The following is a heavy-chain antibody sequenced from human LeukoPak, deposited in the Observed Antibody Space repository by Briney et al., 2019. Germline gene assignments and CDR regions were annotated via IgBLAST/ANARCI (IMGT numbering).Heavy chain of an antibody. CDR2: IYHSGST. D-gene: IGHD5-12*01. CDR3: ARSYSGYDRPCGY. Sequence: SETLSLTCAASGYSISSGYYWGWIRQPPGKGLEWIGSIYHSGSTYYNPSLKSRVTISVDTSKNQFSLKLSSVTAADTAVYYCARSYSGYDRPCGYWGQGTLVTVSS. V-gene: IGHV4-38-2*01. CDR1: GYSISSGYY. J-gene: IGHJ4*02.